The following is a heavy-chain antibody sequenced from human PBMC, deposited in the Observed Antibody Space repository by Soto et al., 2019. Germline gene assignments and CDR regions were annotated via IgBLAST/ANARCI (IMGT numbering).Heavy chain of an antibody. J-gene: IGHJ1*01. CDR1: GDSVFSNSAA. CDR3: ARDLSGFFQH. Sequence: SQTLSLTCAISGDSVFSNSAAWNWIRQSPSRGLEWLGRTYYRSKWYNDYAGSVRSRITINPDTSKNQFSLHLNSVTPDDTALYYCARDLSGFFQHWGLGTLVTVSS. V-gene: IGHV6-1*01. CDR2: TYYRSKWYN. D-gene: IGHD3-3*02.